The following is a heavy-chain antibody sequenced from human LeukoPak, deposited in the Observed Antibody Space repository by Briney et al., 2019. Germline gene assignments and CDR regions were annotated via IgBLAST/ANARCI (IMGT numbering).Heavy chain of an antibody. CDR1: GGSISVYY. CDR3: AREGDYVWGSYRTDSFDY. D-gene: IGHD3-16*02. J-gene: IGHJ4*02. V-gene: IGHV4-59*12. Sequence: SETLSLTCTVSGGSISVYYWSWIRQPPGKGLEWIGYIYNIGSTNYNPALKSRVAISTDTSRNQFSLKLSSVTAADTAVYYCAREGDYVWGSYRTDSFDYWGQGTLVTVSS. CDR2: IYNIGST.